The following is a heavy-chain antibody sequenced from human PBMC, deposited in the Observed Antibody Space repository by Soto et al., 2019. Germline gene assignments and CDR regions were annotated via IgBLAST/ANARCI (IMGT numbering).Heavy chain of an antibody. CDR3: ASQTSVVYFDY. Sequence: EVQLLESGGGLVQPGGSLRLSCAASGFTLSSYVMSWVRQAPGKGLEWVSAISGSGGSTYYADSVKGRFTISRDNSKNTQYLQMNSLRAEDSAVYYCASQTSVVYFDYWGQGTLVTVSS. CDR2: ISGSGGST. CDR1: GFTLSSYV. V-gene: IGHV3-23*01. J-gene: IGHJ4*02. D-gene: IGHD2-8*02.